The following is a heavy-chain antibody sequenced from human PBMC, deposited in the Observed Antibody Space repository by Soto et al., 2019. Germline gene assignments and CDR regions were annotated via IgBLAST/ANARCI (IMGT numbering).Heavy chain of an antibody. J-gene: IGHJ3*01. Sequence: EVQLVESGGGLVQPGGFLRLSCAASGFTFSSYWMHWVRQAPGKGLVWVSRINRDGSSTTYADSVKGRLTISRDNAKNSLDMQMNSLRAEDTAVYYCARDTAWSGTFDLWGQGTMVTVSS. V-gene: IGHV3-74*01. CDR3: ARDTAWSGTFDL. CDR2: INRDGSST. CDR1: GFTFSSYW. D-gene: IGHD3-3*01.